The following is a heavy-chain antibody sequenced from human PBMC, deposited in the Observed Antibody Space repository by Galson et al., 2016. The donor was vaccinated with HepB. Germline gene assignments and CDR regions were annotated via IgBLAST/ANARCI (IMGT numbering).Heavy chain of an antibody. Sequence: SLRLSCATSGFLFNYFAMHWVRQAPGKGLEWVATIYSDGSTKYYADSVKGRFTISRDNSKNTLDLQMSSLKVEDTAVYYCARMCCSSSSCYFDSWGQGALVTVSS. J-gene: IGHJ4*02. CDR1: GFLFNYFA. CDR2: IYSDGSTK. CDR3: ARMCCSSSSCYFDS. D-gene: IGHD2-2*01. V-gene: IGHV3-33*01.